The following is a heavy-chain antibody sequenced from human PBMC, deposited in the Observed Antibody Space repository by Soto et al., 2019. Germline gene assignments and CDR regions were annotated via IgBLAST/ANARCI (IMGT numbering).Heavy chain of an antibody. Sequence: SLKISCMGSAYSFSSYWIAWVRQIPVEVLDCMVIIYPGDADTRYSPSFQGQVTISADKSVSTAYLQWSSLKASDTAMYYCARRASSSVTTPYGMDVWGQGTTVTVSS. CDR3: ARRASSSVTTPYGMDV. CDR2: IYPGDADT. D-gene: IGHD6-6*01. CDR1: AYSFSSYW. J-gene: IGHJ6*02. V-gene: IGHV5-51*01.